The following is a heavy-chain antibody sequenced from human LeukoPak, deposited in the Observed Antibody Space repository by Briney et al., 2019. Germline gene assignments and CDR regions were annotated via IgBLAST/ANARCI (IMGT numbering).Heavy chain of an antibody. D-gene: IGHD3-10*01. V-gene: IGHV4-59*01. J-gene: IGHJ4*02. CDR3: ARAVGGDGSGSL. Sequence: ASETLSLTCTVSGGSISRYYWSWIRQPPGKGLEWIGYIYYRVTSDYNPSLKSRVTMSVDMSTRQISLKLSSVTAADTAVYYCARAVGGDGSGSLWGPGTLVTVSS. CDR1: GGSISRYY. CDR2: IYYRVTS.